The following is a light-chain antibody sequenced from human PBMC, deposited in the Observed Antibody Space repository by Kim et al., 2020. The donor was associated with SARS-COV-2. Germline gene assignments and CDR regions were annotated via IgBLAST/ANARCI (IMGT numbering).Light chain of an antibody. J-gene: IGLJ2*01. CDR2: DVT. CDR1: SSDIGAYDY. Sequence: QSALTQPASVSGSPGQSITISCTGTSSDIGAYDYVSWYQQHPGKAPKLMIFDVTNRPSGVSNRFSGSKSDNTASLTISGLQAEDEADYYCSSYTSSSTGVFGGGTQLTVL. V-gene: IGLV2-14*03. CDR3: SSYTSSSTGV.